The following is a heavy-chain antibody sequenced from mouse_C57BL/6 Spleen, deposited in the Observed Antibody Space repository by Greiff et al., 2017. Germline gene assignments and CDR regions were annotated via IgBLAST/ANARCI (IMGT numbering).Heavy chain of an antibody. Sequence: QVQLQQSGAELVRPGTSVKVSCKASGYAFTNYLIEWVKQRPGQGLEWIGVINTGSGGTNYNEKFKGKATLTADKSSSTAYMQLSSLTSEDSAVYFCARYDYYAMDYWGQGTSVTVSS. V-gene: IGHV1-54*01. CDR1: GYAFTNYL. J-gene: IGHJ4*01. CDR2: INTGSGGT. CDR3: ARYDYYAMDY.